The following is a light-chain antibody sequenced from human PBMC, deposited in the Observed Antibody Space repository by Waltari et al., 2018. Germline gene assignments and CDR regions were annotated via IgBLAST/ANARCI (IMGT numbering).Light chain of an antibody. CDR2: EVS. J-gene: IGLJ2*01. V-gene: IGLV2-14*01. Sequence: QSALPQPASVSGSPGQSLTISCTGTSRDVGGYNYVSWYQQHPGKAPKLMIYEVSNRPSGVSNRFSGSKSGNTASLTISGLQAEDEADYYCSSYTSSSDVVFGGGTKLTVL. CDR1: SRDVGGYNY. CDR3: SSYTSSSDVV.